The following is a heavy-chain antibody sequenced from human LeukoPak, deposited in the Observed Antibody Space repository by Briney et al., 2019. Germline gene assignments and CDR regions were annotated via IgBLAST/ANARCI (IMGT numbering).Heavy chain of an antibody. V-gene: IGHV4-38-2*02. Sequence: SETLSLTCAVSGYPISSDYYWGWIRQPPGKGLEWIGSIYRSGSTYYNPPLKSRVTISVDTSKNQFSLKLSSVTAADTAVYYRAGDGGYCSSTSCYQSHYYYYLMDLWGKGTTVTVFS. CDR2: IYRSGST. CDR3: AGDGGYCSSTSCYQSHYYYYLMDL. CDR1: GYPISSDYY. J-gene: IGHJ6*03. D-gene: IGHD2-2*01.